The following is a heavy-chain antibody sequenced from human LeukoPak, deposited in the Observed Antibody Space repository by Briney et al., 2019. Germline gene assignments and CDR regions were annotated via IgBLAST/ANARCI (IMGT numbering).Heavy chain of an antibody. CDR1: GFTFSDYY. CDR3: ARDLRLTWV. CDR2: ISTTSSFT. D-gene: IGHD2-15*01. V-gene: IGHV3-11*05. J-gene: IGHJ4*02. Sequence: GGSLRLSCEASGFTFSDYYMSWIRQAPGKGLEWVSYISTTSSFTNYADSVKGRFTISRDNAKNSLYLQMNSLRAEDTAVYYCARDLRLTWVGGQGTLVTVSS.